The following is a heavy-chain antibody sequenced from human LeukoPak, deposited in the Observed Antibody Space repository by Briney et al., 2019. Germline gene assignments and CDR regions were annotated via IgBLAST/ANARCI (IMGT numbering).Heavy chain of an antibody. CDR2: IYTGGSA. CDR1: GFSVSDNY. CDR3: VKSCGGTGGPGIRYFDF. J-gene: IGHJ4*02. D-gene: IGHD6-13*01. V-gene: IGHV3-53*01. Sequence: RGSLTDTCAASGFSVSDNYIHWVRQPPGKGLEWVSVIYTGGSAHYSASVKSRFTISRDNSKSTLSLQMTSLRTEDTAMYCCVKSCGGTGGPGIRYFDFWGRGTVVIVSS.